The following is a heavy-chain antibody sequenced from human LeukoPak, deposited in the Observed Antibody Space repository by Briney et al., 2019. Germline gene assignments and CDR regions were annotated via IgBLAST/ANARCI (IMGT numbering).Heavy chain of an antibody. D-gene: IGHD2/OR15-2a*01. J-gene: IGHJ6*03. Sequence: GGSLRLSCAASGFTFDNYAMHWVRQAPGKGLEWVSLISWDGDSTYYADSVKGRFTISRDNSKNSLYLQMNSLRAEDTAMYYCAKDNWNSTGFYTRYYYYMDVWAKGTTVTISS. CDR3: AKDNWNSTGFYTRYYYYMDV. CDR1: GFTFDNYA. CDR2: ISWDGDST. V-gene: IGHV3-43D*03.